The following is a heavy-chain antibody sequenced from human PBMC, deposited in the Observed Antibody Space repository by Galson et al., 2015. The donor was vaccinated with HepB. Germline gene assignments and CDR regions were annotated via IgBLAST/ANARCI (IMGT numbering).Heavy chain of an antibody. CDR1: GFIFSDYY. J-gene: IGHJ6*02. CDR3: ARDREVDSSSPKRGVWYYYYYGVDV. CDR2: ISSSTTHT. V-gene: IGHV3-11*06. Sequence: SLRLSCAASGFIFSDYYMSWIRQAPGRGLEWISYISSSTTHTNYADSVKGRFTISRDNAKNSLYLQMNSLRAEDTAVYYCARDREVDSSSPKRGVWYYYYYGVDVWGQGTTVTVSS. D-gene: IGHD6-6*01.